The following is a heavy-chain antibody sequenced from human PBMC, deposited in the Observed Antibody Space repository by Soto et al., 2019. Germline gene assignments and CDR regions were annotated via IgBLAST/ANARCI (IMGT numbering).Heavy chain of an antibody. V-gene: IGHV3-30-3*01. CDR1: GFTFSSYA. D-gene: IGHD2-2*01. CDR2: ISYDGSNK. Sequence: GGSLRLSCAASGFTFSSYAMHWVRQAPGKGLEWVAVISYDGSNKYYADSVKGRFTISRDNSKNTLYLQMNSLRAEDTAVYYCARPQTYQLLSYYFDYWGQGTLVTVSS. CDR3: ARPQTYQLLSYYFDY. J-gene: IGHJ4*02.